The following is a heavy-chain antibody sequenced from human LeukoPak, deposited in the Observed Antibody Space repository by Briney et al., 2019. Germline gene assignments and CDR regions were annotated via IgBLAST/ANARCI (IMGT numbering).Heavy chain of an antibody. CDR1: GYTFTGYY. CDR3: AREGGDYYDSSGYSGFSNY. Sequence: GASVKVSCKASGYTFTGYYMHWVRQAPGQGLEWMGRINPNSGGTNYAQKFQGRVTMTRDTSISTAYMELSRLRSDDTAVYYCAREGGDYYDSSGYSGFSNYWGQGALVTVSS. CDR2: INPNSGGT. J-gene: IGHJ4*02. D-gene: IGHD3-22*01. V-gene: IGHV1-2*06.